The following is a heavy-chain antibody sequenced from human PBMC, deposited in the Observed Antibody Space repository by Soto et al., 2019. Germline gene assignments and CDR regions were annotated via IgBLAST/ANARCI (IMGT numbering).Heavy chain of an antibody. CDR2: ISSSGSTI. Sequence: PGGSLRLSCAASGFTFSDYYMSWIRQAPGKGLEWVSYISSSGSTIYYADSVKGRFTISRDNAKNSLYLQMNSLRAEDTAVYYCARTMVRGVMTLQPYYYMDVWGKGTTVTVSS. CDR3: ARTMVRGVMTLQPYYYMDV. J-gene: IGHJ6*03. CDR1: GFTFSDYY. D-gene: IGHD3-10*01. V-gene: IGHV3-11*01.